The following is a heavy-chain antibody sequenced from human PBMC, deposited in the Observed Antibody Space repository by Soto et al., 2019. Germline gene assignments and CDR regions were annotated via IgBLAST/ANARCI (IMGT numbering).Heavy chain of an antibody. CDR1: GGSFSGYY. D-gene: IGHD1-20*01. CDR2: INHSGST. CDR3: AGGNSVDDY. Sequence: LSLTCAVYGGSFSGYYWSWIRQPPGKGLEWIGEINHSGSTNYNPSLKSRVTISVDTSKNQFSLKLSSVTAADTAVYYCAGGNSVDDYWGQGTLVTVSS. J-gene: IGHJ4*02. V-gene: IGHV4-34*01.